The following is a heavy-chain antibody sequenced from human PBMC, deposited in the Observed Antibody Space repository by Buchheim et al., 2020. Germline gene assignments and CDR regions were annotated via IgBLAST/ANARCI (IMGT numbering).Heavy chain of an antibody. V-gene: IGHV3-23*01. CDR2: ISGSGGST. CDR3: AKIQGGPYGWLVPTTFDY. Sequence: EVQLLESGGGLVQPGGSLRLSCAASGFTFSSHAMSWVRQAPGKGLEWVSAISGSGGSTYYADSVKGRFTISRDNSKNTLYLQMNSLRAEDTAVYYCAKIQGGPYGWLVPTTFDYWGQGTL. CDR1: GFTFSSHA. J-gene: IGHJ4*02. D-gene: IGHD6-19*01.